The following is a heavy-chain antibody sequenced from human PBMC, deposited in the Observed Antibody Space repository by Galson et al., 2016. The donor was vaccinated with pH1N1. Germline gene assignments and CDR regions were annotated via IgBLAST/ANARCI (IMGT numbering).Heavy chain of an antibody. D-gene: IGHD2-2*01. CDR2: IYPGDSDT. V-gene: IGHV5-51*01. J-gene: IGHJ6*03. CDR3: ARLGIPATIDYHYYMDV. CDR1: GSSFSTYW. Sequence: QSGAEVKKPGESLKISCKGTGSSFSTYWIAWVRQMPGEGLEWKGIIYPGDSDTRYSPSFQGQVTISADKSISAAYLQWSSLQASDTAMYFCARLGIPATIDYHYYMDVWGKGTTVTVSS.